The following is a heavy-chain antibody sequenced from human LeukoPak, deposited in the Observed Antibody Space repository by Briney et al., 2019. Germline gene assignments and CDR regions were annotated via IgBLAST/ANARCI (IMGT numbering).Heavy chain of an antibody. CDR1: GYTFTNYW. CDR3: ARRGYDSSGYREAFDI. D-gene: IGHD3-22*01. CDR2: IYPGDSDT. J-gene: IGHJ3*02. Sequence: GESLKISCKGSGYTFTNYWIGWVRQMPGKGPEWMGIIYPGDSDTTYSPSFQGQVTISADKSIGTAYLQWSSLKASDTAMYYCARRGYDSSGYREAFDIWGQGTMVSVTS. V-gene: IGHV5-51*01.